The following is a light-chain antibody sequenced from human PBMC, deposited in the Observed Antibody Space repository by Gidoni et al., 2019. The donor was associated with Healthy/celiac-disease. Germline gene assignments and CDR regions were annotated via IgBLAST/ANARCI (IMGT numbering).Light chain of an antibody. CDR2: GAS. CDR3: QQYNNWPPEGS. V-gene: IGKV3D-15*01. Sequence: LSCRASQSVSSNLAWYQQKPGQAPRLLIYGASTRATGIPARFSGSGSGTEFTLTISSLQSEDFAVYYCQQYNNWPPEGSFVQVTKLEIK. CDR1: QSVSSN. J-gene: IGKJ2*04.